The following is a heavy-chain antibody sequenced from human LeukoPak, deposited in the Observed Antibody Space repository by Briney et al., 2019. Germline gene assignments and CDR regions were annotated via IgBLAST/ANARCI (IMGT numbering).Heavy chain of an antibody. V-gene: IGHV4-34*01. CDR1: GGSFSGYY. Sequence: SETLSLTCAVYGGSFSGYYWSWIRQPPGKGLEWIGEINHSGSTNYNPSLKSRVTISVDTSKNQFSLKLSSVTAADTAVYYCARASIAVPCGYWGQGTLVTVSS. J-gene: IGHJ4*02. D-gene: IGHD6-19*01. CDR3: ARASIAVPCGY. CDR2: INHSGST.